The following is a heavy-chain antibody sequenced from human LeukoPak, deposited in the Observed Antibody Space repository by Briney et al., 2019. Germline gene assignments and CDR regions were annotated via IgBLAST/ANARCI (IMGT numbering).Heavy chain of an antibody. CDR2: IYYSGST. D-gene: IGHD4-17*01. Sequence: SQTLSLTCTVSGGSISSGGYYWSWIRQHPGKGLEWIGYIYYSGSTYYNPSLKSRVTISVDTSKNQFSLKLSSVTAADTAVYYCARVRDYDYGDYSAFDYWGQGTLVTVSS. CDR1: GGSISSGGYY. V-gene: IGHV4-31*03. J-gene: IGHJ4*02. CDR3: ARVRDYDYGDYSAFDY.